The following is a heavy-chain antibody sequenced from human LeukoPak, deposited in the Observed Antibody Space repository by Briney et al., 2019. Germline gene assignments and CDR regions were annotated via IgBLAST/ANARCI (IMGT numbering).Heavy chain of an antibody. V-gene: IGHV3-53*01. CDR1: GFTVSSNY. CDR3: ASYDFWSGSNDY. D-gene: IGHD3-3*01. J-gene: IGHJ4*02. CDR2: IYSGGST. Sequence: PGGSLRLSCAASGFTVSSNYMSWVRQAPGKGLEWVSVIYSGGSTYYAGSVKGRFTISRDNSKNTLYLQMNSLRAEDTAVYYCASYDFWSGSNDYWGQGTLVTVSS.